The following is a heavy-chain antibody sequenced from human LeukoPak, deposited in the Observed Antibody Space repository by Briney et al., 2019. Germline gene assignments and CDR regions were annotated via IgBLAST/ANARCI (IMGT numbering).Heavy chain of an antibody. CDR2: IYYSGST. V-gene: IGHV4-59*01. CDR1: GGSISSYY. D-gene: IGHD3-22*01. J-gene: IGHJ4*02. Sequence: SETLSLTSTVSGGSISSYYWSSIRQPPRKGLEWIGDIYYSGSTNYNPSLNRRVTISVDTSKDQFSLKLSSVTAADTAVYYCARQTYYYDSSGYFEYYFNYWGQGTLVTVSS. CDR3: ARQTYYYDSSGYFEYYFNY.